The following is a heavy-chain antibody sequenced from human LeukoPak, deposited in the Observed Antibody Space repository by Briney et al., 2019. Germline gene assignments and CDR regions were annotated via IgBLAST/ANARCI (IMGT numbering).Heavy chain of an antibody. CDR2: IYYSGST. D-gene: IGHD6-13*01. Sequence: SETLSLTCTVSGGSISSSSYYWGWIRQPPGKGLEWIGSIYYSGSTYYNPSLKSRVTISVDTSKNQFSLKLSSVTAADTAVYYCARESVSSPGALDYWGQGTLVTVSS. V-gene: IGHV4-39*07. CDR1: GGSISSSSYY. CDR3: ARESVSSPGALDY. J-gene: IGHJ4*02.